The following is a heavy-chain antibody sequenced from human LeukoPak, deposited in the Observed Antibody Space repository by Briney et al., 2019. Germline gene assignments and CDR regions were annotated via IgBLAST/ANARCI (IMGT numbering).Heavy chain of an antibody. CDR1: GGTFSSYA. J-gene: IGHJ5*02. D-gene: IGHD5-18*01. Sequence: SVKVSSKASGGTFSSYAISWVRQAPGQGLEWMGGIIPIFDTPNYAQKFQGRVTITADESTSTAYMELSSLRSEDTAVYYCARDPVHLGGYSYDYTPYNWFDPWGQGTLVTVSS. V-gene: IGHV1-69*01. CDR3: ARDPVHLGGYSYDYTPYNWFDP. CDR2: IIPIFDTP.